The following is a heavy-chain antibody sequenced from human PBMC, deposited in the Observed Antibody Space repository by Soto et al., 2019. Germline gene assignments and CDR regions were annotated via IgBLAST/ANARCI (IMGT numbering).Heavy chain of an antibody. J-gene: IGHJ5*02. V-gene: IGHV3-21*01. CDR2: ISSSSSYI. CDR1: GFTFSSYS. D-gene: IGHD2-2*01. Sequence: GGSLRLSCAASGFTFSSYSMNWVRQAPGKGLEWVSSISSSSSYIYYADSVKGRFTISRDNAKNSLYLQMNSLRAEDTAVYYSARFGQARCNSTSCNWFDPWGQGTLVTVSS. CDR3: ARFGQARCNSTSCNWFDP.